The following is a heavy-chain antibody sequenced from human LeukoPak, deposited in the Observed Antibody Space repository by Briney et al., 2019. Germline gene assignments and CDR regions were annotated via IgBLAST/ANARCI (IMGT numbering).Heavy chain of an antibody. CDR3: AREGIAGREPAGFDY. CDR1: GYTFTSYA. Sequence: GASVKVSCKASGYTFTSYAMHWVRQAPGQRLEWMGWINAGNGNTKYSQEFQGRVTITRNTSISTAYMELSSLRSEDTAVYYCAREGIAGREPAGFDYWGQGTLVTVSS. J-gene: IGHJ4*02. CDR2: INAGNGNT. V-gene: IGHV1-3*03. D-gene: IGHD1-26*01.